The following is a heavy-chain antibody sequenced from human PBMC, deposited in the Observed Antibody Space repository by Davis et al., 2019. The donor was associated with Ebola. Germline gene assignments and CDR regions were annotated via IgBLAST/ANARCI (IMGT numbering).Heavy chain of an antibody. Sequence: ASVKVSCKASGYTFTNYYMHWVRQAPGQGLEWMGIINPNGGATTYAQKFQGRVTMTRDTSTSTVYMELSSLSSEDTAVYYCAKVDYAGGENWGQGTLVTVSS. CDR2: INPNGGAT. V-gene: IGHV1-46*03. J-gene: IGHJ4*02. D-gene: IGHD3-16*01. CDR1: GYTFTNYY. CDR3: AKVDYAGGEN.